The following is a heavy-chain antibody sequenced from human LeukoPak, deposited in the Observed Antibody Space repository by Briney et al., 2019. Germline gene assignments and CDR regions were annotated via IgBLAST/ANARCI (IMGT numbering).Heavy chain of an antibody. CDR2: TYYNYKWYT. Sequence: SQTLSLTCAISGDXVSSNSAGWSWIRQSPSRGLEWLGRTYYNYKWYTDYALSVKSRITINPDTSKNQFSLQLNSVTPEDTAVYYCARNYYGSGSYYNSFDYWGQGILVTVSS. J-gene: IGHJ4*02. CDR3: ARNYYGSGSYYNSFDY. D-gene: IGHD3-10*01. CDR1: GDXVSSNSAG. V-gene: IGHV6-1*01.